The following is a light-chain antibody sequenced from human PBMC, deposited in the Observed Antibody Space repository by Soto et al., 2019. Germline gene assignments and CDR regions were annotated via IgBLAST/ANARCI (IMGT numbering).Light chain of an antibody. V-gene: IGLV2-14*01. CDR3: SSFTNSKTGV. CDR2: EVN. J-gene: IGLJ3*02. CDR1: SSDVGGYNY. Sequence: QSALTQPASVSGSPGQSITISCTGTSSDVGGYNYVSWYQQHPGKAPKLMIFEVNNRPSGVSNRFSGSKSGNTASLTISGLHAEDEADYYCSSFTNSKTGVFGGGTKLTVL.